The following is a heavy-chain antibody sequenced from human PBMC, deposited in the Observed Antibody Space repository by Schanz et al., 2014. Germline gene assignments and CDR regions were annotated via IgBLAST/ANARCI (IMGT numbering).Heavy chain of an antibody. V-gene: IGHV3-NL1*01. CDR3: ARDGDFDY. CDR1: GFTLSSYG. J-gene: IGHJ4*02. Sequence: QVQLVESGGGVVQPGRSLRLSCSASGFTLSSYGMHWVRQAPGKGLEWVSGISGSGAGTFYADSVKGRFTISRDNSENTLYLQMNSLRAEDTAVYYCARDGDFDYWGQGTLVTVSS. CDR2: ISGSGAGT.